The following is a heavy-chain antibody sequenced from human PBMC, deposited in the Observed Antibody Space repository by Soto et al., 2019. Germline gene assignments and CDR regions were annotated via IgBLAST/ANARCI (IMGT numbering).Heavy chain of an antibody. CDR2: IYPGDSDT. Sequence: GESLKISCKGSGYSFTSYWIGWVRQMPGKGLEWMGIIYPGDSDTRYSPSFQGQVTISADKSISTAYLQWSSLKASDTAMYYCARRGLGTNYYYYYGMDVWGQGTTVTVSS. CDR1: GYSFTSYW. CDR3: ARRGLGTNYYYYYGMDV. J-gene: IGHJ6*02. V-gene: IGHV5-51*01. D-gene: IGHD3-10*01.